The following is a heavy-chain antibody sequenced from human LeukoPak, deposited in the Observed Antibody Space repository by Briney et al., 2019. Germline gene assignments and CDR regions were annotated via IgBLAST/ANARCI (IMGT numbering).Heavy chain of an antibody. CDR3: ATGSFLRPHLTNWFDP. D-gene: IGHD2/OR15-2a*01. V-gene: IGHV1-24*01. J-gene: IGHJ5*02. Sequence: ASVKVSCKASGYTLTELSMHWVRQAPGKGLEWTGGFDPEDGETIYAQKFQGRVTMTEDTSTDTAYMELSSLRSEDTAVYYCATGSFLRPHLTNWFDPWGQGTLVTVSS. CDR1: GYTLTELS. CDR2: FDPEDGET.